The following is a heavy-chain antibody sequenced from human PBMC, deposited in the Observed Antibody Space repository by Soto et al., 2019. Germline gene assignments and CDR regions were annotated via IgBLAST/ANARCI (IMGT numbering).Heavy chain of an antibody. D-gene: IGHD6-13*01. J-gene: IGHJ6*03. CDR2: IIPILGIA. Sequence: QVQLVQSGAEVKKPGSSVKVSCKASGGTFSSYTISWVRQAPGQGLEWMGRIIPILGIANYAQKFQGRVTITADKSTXXXXXXXXXXXXXXXXXXYCARDDPYSSSWYAYYYYMDVWGKGTTVTVSS. V-gene: IGHV1-69*02. CDR3: ARDDPYSSSWYAYYYYMDV. CDR1: GGTFSSYT.